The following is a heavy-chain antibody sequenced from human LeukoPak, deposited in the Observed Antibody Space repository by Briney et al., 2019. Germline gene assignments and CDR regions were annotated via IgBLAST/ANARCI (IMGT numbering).Heavy chain of an antibody. V-gene: IGHV3-21*01. D-gene: IGHD3-3*01. J-gene: IGHJ6*03. CDR2: IIISSGYI. CDR1: GFPFSSYS. CDR3: ARWSGYYYYMDV. Sequence: GGSLRLSCAASGFPFSSYSMNWVRQAPGKGLEWVSSIIISSGYIYYADSVKGRFTISRDNAKNSLYLQMNSLRAEDTAVYYCARWSGYYYYMDVWGKGTTVTVSS.